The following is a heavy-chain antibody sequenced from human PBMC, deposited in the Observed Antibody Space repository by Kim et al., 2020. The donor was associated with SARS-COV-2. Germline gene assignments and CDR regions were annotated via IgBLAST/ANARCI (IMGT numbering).Heavy chain of an antibody. CDR2: ISGSGGST. CDR1: GFTFSSYT. CDR3: AKAEIIAAAAFDY. V-gene: IGHV3-23*01. J-gene: IGHJ4*02. Sequence: GGSLRLSCAASGFTFSSYTMSWVRQAPGKGLEWVSAISGSGGSTYYADSVKGRFTISRDNAKNTLYLQMNSLRAEDTAVYYCAKAEIIAAAAFDYWGQGTLVTVSS. D-gene: IGHD6-13*01.